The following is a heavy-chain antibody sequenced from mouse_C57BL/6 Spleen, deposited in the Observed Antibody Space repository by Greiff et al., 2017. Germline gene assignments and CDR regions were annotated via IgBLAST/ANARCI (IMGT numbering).Heavy chain of an antibody. CDR2: IYPGDGDT. D-gene: IGHD3-3*01. CDR3: ARLERDGAMDY. Sequence: QVQLQQSGPELVKPGASVKISCKASGYAFSSSWMNWVKQRPGKGLEWIGRIYPGDGDTNYNGKFKGKATLTADKSSSTAYMQLSSLTSEDSAVYFCARLERDGAMDYWGQRTSVTVSS. J-gene: IGHJ4*01. CDR1: GYAFSSSW. V-gene: IGHV1-82*01.